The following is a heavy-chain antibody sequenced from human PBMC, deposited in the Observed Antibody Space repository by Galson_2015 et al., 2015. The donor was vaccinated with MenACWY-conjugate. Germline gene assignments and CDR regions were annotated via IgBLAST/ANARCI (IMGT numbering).Heavy chain of an antibody. Sequence: QSGAEVKEPGESLKISCTGSGYSFTNFWIAWVRQMPGKGLEWVGVIDTFNSNVRYSPSFQGQVTISADESISTAYLQWSSLKASDTAMYYCARHPPGGRGMDVWGRGTTVTVSS. CDR3: ARHPPGGRGMDV. CDR1: GYSFTNFW. D-gene: IGHD1-26*01. J-gene: IGHJ6*02. V-gene: IGHV5-51*01. CDR2: IDTFNSNV.